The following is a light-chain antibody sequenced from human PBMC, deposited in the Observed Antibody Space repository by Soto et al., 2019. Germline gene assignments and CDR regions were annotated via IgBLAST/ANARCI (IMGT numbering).Light chain of an antibody. CDR3: QQYNSYSGT. V-gene: IGKV1-5*01. CDR2: DAS. CDR1: QSISSW. Sequence: DIQMTQSPSTLSASVGDRVTITCRASQSISSWLAWYQQKPGKAPKLLIYDASSLESGVPSRFSGSGSGTEFTLTISSLQPDDFATYYCQQYNSYSGTFCQGINVDIK. J-gene: IGKJ1*01.